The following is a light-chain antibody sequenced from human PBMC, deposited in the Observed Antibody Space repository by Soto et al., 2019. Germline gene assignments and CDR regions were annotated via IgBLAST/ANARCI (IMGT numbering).Light chain of an antibody. J-gene: IGKJ1*01. V-gene: IGKV3-20*01. Sequence: EIGLTQSPGTLSLSPWERATLSCRASQSVSSSYLAWYQQKPGQVPRLIIYGASSRATGIPDRFSGSGAGTDFTLTISRLEPDDFATYCCQHYNSYSEAFGQGTKVDIK. CDR2: GAS. CDR3: QHYNSYSEA. CDR1: QSVSSSY.